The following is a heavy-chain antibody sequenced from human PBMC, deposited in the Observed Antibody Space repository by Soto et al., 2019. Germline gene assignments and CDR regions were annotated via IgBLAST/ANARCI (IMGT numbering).Heavy chain of an antibody. Sequence: GASVKVSCKASGNTFTNLGVTWVRQAPGQGLEWMGWISAYTDDPNYAQKFQGRVTMTIDTSTSTAHLDLRSLTSDDTAVYYCATVLPGAEAWFDTWGQGTLVTVSS. D-gene: IGHD2-2*01. CDR2: ISAYTDDP. V-gene: IGHV1-18*01. J-gene: IGHJ5*02. CDR1: GNTFTNLG. CDR3: ATVLPGAEAWFDT.